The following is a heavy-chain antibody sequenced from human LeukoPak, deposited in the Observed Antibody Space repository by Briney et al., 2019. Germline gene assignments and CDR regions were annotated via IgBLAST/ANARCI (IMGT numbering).Heavy chain of an antibody. J-gene: IGHJ4*02. Sequence: PSETLSLTCAVYGGSFSGYYWSWIRQLPGKGPEWIGEINHSGSTNYNPSLKSRVTISVDTSKNRFSLKLSSVTAADTAVYYCASPSGGELPTWGQGTLVTVSS. CDR2: INHSGST. CDR1: GGSFSGYY. CDR3: ASPSGGELPT. D-gene: IGHD1-26*01. V-gene: IGHV4-34*01.